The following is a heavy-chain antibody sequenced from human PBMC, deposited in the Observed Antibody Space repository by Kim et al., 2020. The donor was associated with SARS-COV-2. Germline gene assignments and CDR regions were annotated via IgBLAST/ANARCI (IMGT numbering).Heavy chain of an antibody. CDR2: T. Sequence: TYITPSLRSRVTISVDTSKNQFPLKLGAVTAADTAVYYCARRSIFGVVDYWGQGTLVTVSS. CDR3: ARRSIFGVVDY. J-gene: IGHJ4*02. D-gene: IGHD3-3*01. V-gene: IGHV4-39*01.